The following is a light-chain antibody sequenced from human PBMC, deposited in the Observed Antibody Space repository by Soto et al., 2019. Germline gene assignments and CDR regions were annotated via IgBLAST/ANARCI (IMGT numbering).Light chain of an antibody. CDR2: EVS. V-gene: IGLV2-14*01. J-gene: IGLJ3*02. Sequence: QSALTQPASVSGSPGQSITISCTGTSSDVGGHNSVSWYQQHPGKAPKLMIYEVSNRPSGVSNRFSGSKSGNTASLTISGLQAEDEADYYCDSYTSSKTLLFGGGTKLTVL. CDR1: SSDVGGHNS. CDR3: DSYTSSKTLL.